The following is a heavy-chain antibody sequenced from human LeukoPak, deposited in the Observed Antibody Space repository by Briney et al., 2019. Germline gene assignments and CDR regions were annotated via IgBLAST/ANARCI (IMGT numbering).Heavy chain of an antibody. J-gene: IGHJ4*02. Sequence: GGSLRLSCAASGFTFSSYGKHWVRQAPGKGLEWVAVISYDGSNKYYADSVKGRFTISRDNSKNTLYLQMNSLRAEDTAVYYCAKDGVRYYYGSGSYYPRYWGQGTLVTVSS. CDR1: GFTFSSYG. CDR3: AKDGVRYYYGSGSYYPRY. D-gene: IGHD3-10*01. V-gene: IGHV3-30*18. CDR2: ISYDGSNK.